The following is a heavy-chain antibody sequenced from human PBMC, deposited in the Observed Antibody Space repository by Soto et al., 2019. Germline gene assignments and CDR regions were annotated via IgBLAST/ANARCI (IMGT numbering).Heavy chain of an antibody. Sequence: QLQLQESGPGLVKPSETLSLTCTVSTDSSSFNNSYWGWIRQPPGKGLQWIGSSSYNGGTLYNPSRNGLVVISFDGSKQRSSWEVTSVPAADTAVYFCARHLIEVVVRCFDFFGQASPVTVSS. V-gene: IGHV4-39*01. CDR1: TDSSSFNNSY. J-gene: IGHJ4*02. CDR2: SSYNGGT. D-gene: IGHD6-6*01. CDR3: ARHLIEVVVRCFDF.